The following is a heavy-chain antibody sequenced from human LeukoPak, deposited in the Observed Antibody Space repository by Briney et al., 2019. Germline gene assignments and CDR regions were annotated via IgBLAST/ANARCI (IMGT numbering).Heavy chain of an antibody. V-gene: IGHV1-18*01. CDR2: ISAYNGNT. CDR1: GYTFTSYG. D-gene: IGHD6-13*01. Sequence: GSSVKVSCKASGYTFTSYGISWVRQAPGQGLEWMGWISAYNGNTNYAQKLQGRVTMTTDTSTSTAYMELRSLRSDDTAVYYCARVGSSSWPHDAFDIWGQGTMVTVSS. J-gene: IGHJ3*02. CDR3: ARVGSSSWPHDAFDI.